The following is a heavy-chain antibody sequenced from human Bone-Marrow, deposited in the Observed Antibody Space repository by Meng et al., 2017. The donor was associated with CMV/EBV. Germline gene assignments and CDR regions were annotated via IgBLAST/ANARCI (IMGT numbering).Heavy chain of an antibody. CDR3: ARDPSYTAMVTGGGDCGMDV. J-gene: IGHJ6*02. D-gene: IGHD5-18*01. CDR1: GYTFTSYY. CDR2: INPSGGST. Sequence: ASVKVSCKASGYTFTSYYMHWVRQAPGQGLEWMGIINPSGGSTSYAQKFQGRVTMTRDTSTSTVYMELSSLRSEDTAVYYCARDPSYTAMVTGGGDCGMDVWGQGTTVAASS. V-gene: IGHV1-46*01.